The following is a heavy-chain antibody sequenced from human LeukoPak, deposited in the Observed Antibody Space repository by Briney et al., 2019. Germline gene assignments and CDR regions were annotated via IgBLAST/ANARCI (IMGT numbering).Heavy chain of an antibody. CDR1: GFTFSDYY. CDR3: ARSIKDGSPGY. V-gene: IGHV3-11*01. Sequence: PGGSLRLSRAASGFTFSDYYMSWIRKAPGKGLGWVSYISSSGSTIYYADSVKGRFTISRDNAKNSLYLQMNSLRAEDTAVYYCARSIKDGSPGYWGQGTLVTVSS. D-gene: IGHD5-24*01. CDR2: ISSSGSTI. J-gene: IGHJ4*02.